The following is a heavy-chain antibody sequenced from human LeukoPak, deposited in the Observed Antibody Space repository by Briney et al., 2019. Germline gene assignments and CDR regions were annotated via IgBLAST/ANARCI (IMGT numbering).Heavy chain of an antibody. D-gene: IGHD5-18*01. CDR2: IYYSGST. V-gene: IGHV4-31*11. J-gene: IGHJ4*02. Sequence: SETLSLTCAVYGGSFSGYYWSWIRQHPGKGLEWIGYIYYSGSTYYNPSLKSRVTISVDTSKNQFSLKLSSVTAADTAVYYCARGPGGYSYGCDYWGQGTLVTVSS. CDR3: ARGPGGYSYGCDY. CDR1: GGSFSGYY.